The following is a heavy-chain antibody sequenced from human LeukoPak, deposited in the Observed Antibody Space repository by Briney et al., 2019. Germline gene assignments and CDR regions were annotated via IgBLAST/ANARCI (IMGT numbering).Heavy chain of an antibody. CDR3: ARDVVAARGSFDY. Sequence: SETLSLTCTVSGGSFSSSSYYWVWLRQPPGTGLEWFGSIYYSGSTNYNSSLKRRITMSVDMSKNQFSLKLRSVTAADTAVYYCARDVVAARGSFDYWGQGTLFTVSS. CDR2: IYYSGST. V-gene: IGHV4-39*07. J-gene: IGHJ4*02. D-gene: IGHD2-2*01. CDR1: GGSFSSSSYY.